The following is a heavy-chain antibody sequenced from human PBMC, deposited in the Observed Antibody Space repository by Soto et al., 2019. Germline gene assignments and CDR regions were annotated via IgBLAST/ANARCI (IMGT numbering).Heavy chain of an antibody. D-gene: IGHD2-2*01. J-gene: IGHJ6*02. V-gene: IGHV1-2*02. CDR3: ARDLTCSSTSCYLDYYGMDV. CDR1: GYTFTGYY. CDR2: INPNSGGT. Sequence: QVQLVQSGAEVKKPGASVKVACKASGYTFTGYYMHWVRQAPGQGLEWMGWINPNSGGTNYAQKFQGRVTMTRDTSISTAYMELSRLRSDDTAVYYCARDLTCSSTSCYLDYYGMDVWGQGTTVTVS.